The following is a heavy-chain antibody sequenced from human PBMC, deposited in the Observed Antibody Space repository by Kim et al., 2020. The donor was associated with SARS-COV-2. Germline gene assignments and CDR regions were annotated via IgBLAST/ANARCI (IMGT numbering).Heavy chain of an antibody. CDR2: ISYDGSNK. V-gene: IGHV3-30*18. CDR3: AKDVALWFGEKGMDV. CDR1: GFTFSSYG. Sequence: GGSLRLSCAASGFTFSSYGMHWVRQAPGKGLEWVAVISYDGSNKYYADSVKGRFTISRDNSKNTLYLQMNSLRAEDTAVYYCAKDVALWFGEKGMDVWG. D-gene: IGHD3-10*01. J-gene: IGHJ6*02.